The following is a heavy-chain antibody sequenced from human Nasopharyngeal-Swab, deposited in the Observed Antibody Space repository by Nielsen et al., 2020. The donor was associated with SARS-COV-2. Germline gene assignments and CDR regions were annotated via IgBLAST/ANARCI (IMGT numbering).Heavy chain of an antibody. CDR1: GFTVSSNY. CDR3: ARDLQDYGMDV. CDR2: IYSGGST. Sequence: GEALKISCAASGFTVSSNYMSWVRQAPGKGLEWVSVIYSGGSTYYADSVKGRFTISRHNSKSTLYLQMNSLRAEDTAVYYCARDLQDYGMDVWGQGTTVTVSS. D-gene: IGHD4-11*01. V-gene: IGHV3-53*04. J-gene: IGHJ6*02.